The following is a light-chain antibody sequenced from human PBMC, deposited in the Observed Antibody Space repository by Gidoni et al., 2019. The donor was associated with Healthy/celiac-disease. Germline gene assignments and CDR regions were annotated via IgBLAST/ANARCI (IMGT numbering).Light chain of an antibody. J-gene: IGKJ3*01. CDR1: QSISSY. CDR3: QQSYSTPT. V-gene: IGKV1-39*01. Sequence: DIKMTQSPSSLSASVGDRVTITCRASQSISSYLNWYQQKPGKAPKLLIYAASSLQSGVPSRFSGSGSGTDFTLTISSLQPEDFATYYCQQSYSTPTFXPXTNVDIK. CDR2: AAS.